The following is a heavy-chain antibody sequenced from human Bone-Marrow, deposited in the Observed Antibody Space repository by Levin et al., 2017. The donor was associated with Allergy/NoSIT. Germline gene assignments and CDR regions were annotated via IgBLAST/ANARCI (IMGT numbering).Heavy chain of an antibody. CDR2: FNPFTETA. CDR1: GGTFSSYA. CDR3: ARRDATMVIYNTDV. J-gene: IGHJ6*02. D-gene: IGHD5-18*01. Sequence: AASVKVSCKASGGTFSSYAITWVRQAPGQGLEWMGEFNPFTETADYAHRFRGRVTLTADENSSTGYMELSSLRSEDTAVYYCARRDATMVIYNTDVWGQGTTVIVSS. V-gene: IGHV1-69*13.